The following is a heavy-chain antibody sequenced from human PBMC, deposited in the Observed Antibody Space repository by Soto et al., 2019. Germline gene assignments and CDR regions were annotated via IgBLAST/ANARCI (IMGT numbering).Heavy chain of an antibody. Sequence: QVQLVQSGAEVKKPGASVQVSCKASGYTFTRYSINWVRQAPGQGLEWVGWISNYNGDTKYAEKFQGRVTLTTDTSTTTIYMDLRSLTSDDTAVYFCARGDSSGSPTGWFDPWGQGTLVTVSS. CDR1: GYTFTRYS. D-gene: IGHD5-18*01. CDR3: ARGDSSGSPTGWFDP. J-gene: IGHJ5*02. V-gene: IGHV1-18*04. CDR2: ISNYNGDT.